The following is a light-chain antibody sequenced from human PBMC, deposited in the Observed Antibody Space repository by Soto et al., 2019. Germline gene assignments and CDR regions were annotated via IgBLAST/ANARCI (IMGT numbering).Light chain of an antibody. J-gene: IGLJ2*01. Sequence: NFMLTQPHSVSASPGKTVTISCTGSSGSIASNYVQWYQQRPGSAPTTVIYEDNQRPFGVPDRFSGSIDSSSNSASLTISGLRTEDEADYYCQSYDSSNVVFGGGTKVTVL. CDR1: SGSIASNY. V-gene: IGLV6-57*02. CDR3: QSYDSSNVV. CDR2: EDN.